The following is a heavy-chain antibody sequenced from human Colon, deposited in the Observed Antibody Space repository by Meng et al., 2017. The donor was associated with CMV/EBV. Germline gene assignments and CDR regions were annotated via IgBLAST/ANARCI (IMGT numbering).Heavy chain of an antibody. CDR1: GFTFSNFA. J-gene: IGHJ5*01. Sequence: GESLKISCEASGFTFSNFAMSWVRQAPGKGVEWVSGIRGNGASAVYADSVKGRFTISRDNSKNRLYLQMNSLRAEDTAVYYCAKESLRFKVRVNWIDSWGQGTLVTVSS. CDR2: IRGNGASA. CDR3: AKESLRFKVRVNWIDS. D-gene: IGHD3-3*01. V-gene: IGHV3-23*01.